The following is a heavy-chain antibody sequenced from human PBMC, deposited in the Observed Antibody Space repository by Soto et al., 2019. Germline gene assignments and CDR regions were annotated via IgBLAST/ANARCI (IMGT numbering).Heavy chain of an antibody. CDR2: ISGGAGST. CDR1: GFTFSSYV. V-gene: IGHV3-23*01. D-gene: IGHD4-17*01. J-gene: IGHJ5*02. CDR3: AKGRYGDYGWFDP. Sequence: EVQLLESGGGLVQPGGSLRLSCAASGFTFSSYVMSWVRQAPGKGLEWVSAISGGAGSTNYADSVKGRFTISRDNSKNTLYLQMNSLRAEDTAVYYCAKGRYGDYGWFDPWGQGTLVTVSS.